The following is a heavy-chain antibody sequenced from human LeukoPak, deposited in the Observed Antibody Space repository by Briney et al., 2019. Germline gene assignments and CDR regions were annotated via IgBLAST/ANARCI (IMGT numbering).Heavy chain of an antibody. CDR1: GFTFSSYE. Sequence: GGSPRLSCAASGFTFSSYEMNWVRQAPGKGLEWVSKISSSGSAIYYADSVKGRFTISRDNAKSTLYLQLNSLRAEDTAVYYCARGGSLGYWGQGTLVTVSS. CDR3: ARGGSLGY. D-gene: IGHD6-19*01. CDR2: ISSSGSAI. J-gene: IGHJ4*02. V-gene: IGHV3-48*03.